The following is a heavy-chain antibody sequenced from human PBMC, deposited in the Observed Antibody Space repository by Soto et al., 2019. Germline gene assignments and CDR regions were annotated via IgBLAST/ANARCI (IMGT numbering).Heavy chain of an antibody. CDR3: ARRSI. CDR1: GFTFSSYS. CDR2: ISGSSSIT. V-gene: IGHV3-48*01. J-gene: IGHJ4*02. Sequence: GGSLRLSCAASGFTFSSYSMNWVRQAPGKGLEWVSYISGSSSITYYADSVKGRFTISRDNANNALSLQMNSLRAEDTAVYYCARRSIWGQGTLVTVSS.